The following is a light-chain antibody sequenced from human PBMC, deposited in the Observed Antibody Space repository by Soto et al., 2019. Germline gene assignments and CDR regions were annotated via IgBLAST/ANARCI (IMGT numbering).Light chain of an antibody. CDR1: QSVSGY. CDR2: DAS. V-gene: IGKV3D-15*01. Sequence: EIVMTQSPGTVSVFPGETVTLSCRASQSVSGYLDRFHQKPVQAPRLLIYDASNRATGIPARFSGSGSGTEFTLTISSLQSEDFTVYSCLQYHNLWAFGHGTKVDI. J-gene: IGKJ1*01. CDR3: LQYHNLWA.